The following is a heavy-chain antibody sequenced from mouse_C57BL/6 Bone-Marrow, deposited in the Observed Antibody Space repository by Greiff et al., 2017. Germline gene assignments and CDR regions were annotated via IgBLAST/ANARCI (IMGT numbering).Heavy chain of an antibody. D-gene: IGHD1-1*01. Sequence: VKQRPGQGLEWIGRIHPSDSDTNYNQKFKGKATLTVDKSSSTAYMQLSSLTSEDSAVYYCAIPSSWFAYWGQGTLVTVSA. J-gene: IGHJ3*01. V-gene: IGHV1-74*01. CDR2: IHPSDSDT. CDR3: AIPSSWFAY.